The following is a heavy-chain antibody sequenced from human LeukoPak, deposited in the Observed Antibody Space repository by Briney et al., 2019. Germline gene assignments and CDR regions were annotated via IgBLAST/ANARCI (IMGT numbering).Heavy chain of an antibody. CDR2: IKSKTHGGTT. Sequence: GGSLRLSCAASGFSFSSAWMTWVRQAPGKGLECVGRIKSKTHGGTTDYAAPVKGRFTISRDDSKNTLYLQMNSLKTEDTAVYYCTTVVVVVVAADYWGQGTLVTVSS. V-gene: IGHV3-15*01. CDR1: GFSFSSAW. D-gene: IGHD2-15*01. J-gene: IGHJ4*02. CDR3: TTVVVVVVAADY.